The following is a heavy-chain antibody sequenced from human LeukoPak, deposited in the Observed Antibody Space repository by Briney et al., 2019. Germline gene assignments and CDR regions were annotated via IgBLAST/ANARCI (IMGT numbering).Heavy chain of an antibody. D-gene: IGHD1-26*01. CDR2: ISWNSGSI. J-gene: IGHJ6*02. CDR3: AKDLSGSYDGMDV. V-gene: IGHV3-9*01. Sequence: PGRSLRLSCAASGFTFDDYAMHWVRQAPGKGLEWVSGISWNSGSIGYADSVKGRFTISRDNAKNSLYLQMNSLRAEDTALYYCAKDLSGSYDGMDVWGQGTTVTVSS. CDR1: GFTFDDYA.